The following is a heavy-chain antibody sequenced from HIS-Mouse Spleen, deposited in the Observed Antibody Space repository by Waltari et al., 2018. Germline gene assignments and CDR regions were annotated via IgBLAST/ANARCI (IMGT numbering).Heavy chain of an antibody. CDR1: GGSISSSSYY. CDR3: ARSRNWEEHAFDI. Sequence: QLQLQESGPGLVKPLETLSLTCTVSGGSISSSSYYWGWIRQPPGKGLEWIGSIYYSGSTSYNPSLRSRVTISVDTSKNQFSLKLRSVTAADTAVYYCARSRNWEEHAFDIWGQGTMVTVSS. V-gene: IGHV4-39*01. CDR2: IYYSGST. D-gene: IGHD7-27*01. J-gene: IGHJ3*02.